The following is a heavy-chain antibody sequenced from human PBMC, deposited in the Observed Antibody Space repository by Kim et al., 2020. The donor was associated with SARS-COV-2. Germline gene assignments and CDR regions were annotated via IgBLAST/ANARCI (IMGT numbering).Heavy chain of an antibody. CDR2: INHSGST. CDR3: ASSSYSSSSGVTRRGYYYYYGMDV. D-gene: IGHD6-6*01. CDR1: GGSFSGYY. Sequence: SETLSLTCAVYGGSFSGYYWSWIRQPPGKGLEWIGEINHSGSTNYNPSLKSRVTISVDTSKNQFSLKLSSVTAADTAVYYCASSSYSSSSGVTRRGYYYYYGMDVWGQGTTVTVSS. V-gene: IGHV4-34*01. J-gene: IGHJ6*02.